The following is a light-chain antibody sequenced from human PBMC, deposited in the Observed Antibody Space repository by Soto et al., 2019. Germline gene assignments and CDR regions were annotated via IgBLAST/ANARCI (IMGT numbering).Light chain of an antibody. CDR2: RAS. CDR1: QSVSSNY. Sequence: EIVLTQSPGPLSLSPGERATLSCRASQSVSSNYLAWYQQKFGQAPRLLIYRASSSATGIPDRFIGSGSATDFTITISSLEPEDFAVYYCHQYCSSLSFGPGTKVYIK. J-gene: IGKJ3*01. V-gene: IGKV3-20*01. CDR3: HQYCSSLS.